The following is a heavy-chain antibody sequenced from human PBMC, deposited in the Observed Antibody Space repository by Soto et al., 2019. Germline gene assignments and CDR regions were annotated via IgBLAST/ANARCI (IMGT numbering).Heavy chain of an antibody. Sequence: VGSLRLSCAASGFTFSSYAMHWVRQAPGKGLEWVAVISYDGSNKYYADSVKGRFTISRDNSKNTLYLQMNSLRAEDTAGYYCARDLSGVMDVWGQGTTVTVSS. V-gene: IGHV3-30-3*01. CDR1: GFTFSSYA. CDR3: ARDLSGVMDV. CDR2: ISYDGSNK. D-gene: IGHD3-10*01. J-gene: IGHJ6*02.